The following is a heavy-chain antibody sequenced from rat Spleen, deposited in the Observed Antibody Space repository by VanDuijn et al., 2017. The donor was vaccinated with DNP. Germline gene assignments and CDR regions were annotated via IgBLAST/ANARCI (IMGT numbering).Heavy chain of an antibody. D-gene: IGHD1-9*01. J-gene: IGHJ4*01. V-gene: IGHV5-31*01. CDR3: TRTYYGYNRAAMDA. CDR1: GFTFNNYW. Sequence: EVQLVEFGGDLVQPGRSLKLSCVASGFTFNNYWMTWIRQVPGKGLEWVASISTSGGSTYYRDSVKGRFTNSRDNAKSTLYLQMKSLRSEDTATYYCTRTYYGYNRAAMDAWGQGTSVTVSS. CDR2: ISTSGGST.